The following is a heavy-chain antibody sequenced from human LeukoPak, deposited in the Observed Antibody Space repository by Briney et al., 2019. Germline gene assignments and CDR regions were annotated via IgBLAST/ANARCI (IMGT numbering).Heavy chain of an antibody. J-gene: IGHJ4*02. CDR1: GYTFTSYD. Sequence: ASVKVSCKASGYTFTSYDINWVRQATGQGLEWMGWMNPNSGNTGYAQKFQGRVTMTRNTSISTAYMELSSLRSDDTAVYYCATTVTSPGGFDYWGQGTLVTVSS. CDR2: MNPNSGNT. CDR3: ATTVTSPGGFDY. V-gene: IGHV1-8*01. D-gene: IGHD4-17*01.